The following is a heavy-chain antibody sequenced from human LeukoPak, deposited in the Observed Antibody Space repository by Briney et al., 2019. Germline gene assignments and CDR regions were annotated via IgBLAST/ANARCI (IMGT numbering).Heavy chain of an antibody. CDR1: GFTFSSYA. J-gene: IGHJ4*02. Sequence: PGGSLRLSCAAYGFTFSSYAMHWVRQAPGKGLEYVSVINSNGDSTYYGSSVKGRFTISRDNSKNTLYLQMGSLRAEDMGVYYCAREERGHAIDYWGQGTLVTVSS. V-gene: IGHV3-64*01. CDR3: AREERGHAIDY. CDR2: INSNGDST. D-gene: IGHD1-26*01.